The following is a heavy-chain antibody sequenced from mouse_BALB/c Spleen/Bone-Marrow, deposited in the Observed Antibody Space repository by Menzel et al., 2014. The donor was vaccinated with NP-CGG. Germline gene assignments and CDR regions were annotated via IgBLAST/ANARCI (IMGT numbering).Heavy chain of an antibody. CDR1: GFTFTDYY. Sequence: EVNVVESGGGLVQPGGSLRLSCATSGFTFTDYYMNWVRQPPGKALEWLGFIRNKANGYTTEYSASVKGRFTISRDNSQNILYLQMNTLRAEDSATYYCARDKGRVFFDYWGQSTTLTVSS. J-gene: IGHJ2*01. CDR2: IRNKANGYTT. V-gene: IGHV7-3*02. CDR3: ARDKGRVFFDY.